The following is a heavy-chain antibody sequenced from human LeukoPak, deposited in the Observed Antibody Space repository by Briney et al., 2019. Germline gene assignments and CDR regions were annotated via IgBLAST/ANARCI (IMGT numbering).Heavy chain of an antibody. CDR2: IYPGDSDT. J-gene: IGHJ4*02. CDR3: ARQYSGYDYYFDY. V-gene: IGHV5-51*01. D-gene: IGHD5-12*01. Sequence: EESLNISCKCTGYSYTNYWIGWVRQMPGKTLECMGIIYPGDSDTRYSPSFQGQVTISADKSISTAYLQWSSLKASDTAMYYCARQYSGYDYYFDYWGQGTLVTVSS. CDR1: GYSYTNYW.